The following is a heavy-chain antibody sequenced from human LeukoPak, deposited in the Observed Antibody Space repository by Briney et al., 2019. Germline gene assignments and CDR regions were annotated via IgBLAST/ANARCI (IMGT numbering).Heavy chain of an antibody. CDR2: IYSGGST. V-gene: IGHV3-53*01. CDR1: GFSVNNAW. J-gene: IGHJ5*02. D-gene: IGHD3-10*01. CDR3: AREQVLWFGESSYNWFDP. Sequence: GGSLRLSCAASGFSVNNAWMSWVRQAPGKGLEWVSVIYSGGSTYYADSVKGRFTISRDNSKNTLYLQMNSLRAEDTAVYYCAREQVLWFGESSYNWFDPWGQGTLVTVSS.